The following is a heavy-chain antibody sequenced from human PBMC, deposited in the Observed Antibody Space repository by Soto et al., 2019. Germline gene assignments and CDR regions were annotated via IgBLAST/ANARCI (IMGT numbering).Heavy chain of an antibody. CDR2: IGGSGSST. J-gene: IGHJ4*02. V-gene: IGHV3-23*01. CDR3: AKVSTGYYYYFDS. Sequence: VGSLRLSCAASGFTFSSYAMSWVRQAPGKGLEWVSGIGGSGSSTFYADSVKGRFTISRDNSKNTLYLQMNSLRAEDTAVYHRAKVSTGYYYYFDSWGRGTLVTVSS. CDR1: GFTFSSYA. D-gene: IGHD3-9*01.